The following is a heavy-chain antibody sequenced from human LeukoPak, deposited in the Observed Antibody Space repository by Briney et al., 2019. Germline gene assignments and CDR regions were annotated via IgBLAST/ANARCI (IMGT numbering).Heavy chain of an antibody. Sequence: GGSLRLSCAASGFTVSSSYMSWVRQAPGKGLEWVAVLYSGGYTYYADSVKGRFTISRDTSKNTLNLQMNSLRAEDTALYYCARQVRGDGRGAFDPWGQGTLVTVS. D-gene: IGHD2-21*02. CDR2: LYSGGYT. J-gene: IGHJ5*02. CDR3: ARQVRGDGRGAFDP. V-gene: IGHV3-53*01. CDR1: GFTVSSSY.